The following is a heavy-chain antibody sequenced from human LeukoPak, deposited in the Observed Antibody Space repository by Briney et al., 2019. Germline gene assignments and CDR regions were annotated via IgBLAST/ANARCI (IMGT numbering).Heavy chain of an antibody. CDR2: IIPIFGTA. CDR3: ARAVVGATTAFDY. D-gene: IGHD1-26*01. Sequence: SVKASCKASGGTFSSYAISWVRQAPGQGLEWMGGIIPIFGTANYAQKFQGRVTITADESTSTAYMELSSLRSEDTAVYYCARAVVGATTAFDYWGQGTLVTVSS. V-gene: IGHV1-69*13. J-gene: IGHJ4*02. CDR1: GGTFSSYA.